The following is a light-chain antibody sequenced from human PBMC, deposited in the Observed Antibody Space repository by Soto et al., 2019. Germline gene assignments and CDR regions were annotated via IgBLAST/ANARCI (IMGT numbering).Light chain of an antibody. V-gene: IGLV2-14*01. Sequence: QSALTQPASVSGSPGQSITISCTGTSSDVGGYNYVSWYQQHPGKAPKLMIYEVTKRPSGVSNRFSGSKSGNTASLTISGLQDEDEADYYCSSYTSSSTHVVFGGGTKLTVL. J-gene: IGLJ2*01. CDR1: SSDVGGYNY. CDR2: EVT. CDR3: SSYTSSSTHVV.